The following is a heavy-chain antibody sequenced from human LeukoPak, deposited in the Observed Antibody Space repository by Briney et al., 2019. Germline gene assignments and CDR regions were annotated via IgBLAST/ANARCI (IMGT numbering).Heavy chain of an antibody. D-gene: IGHD3-10*01. V-gene: IGHV4-39*01. CDR3: GRPMVRGIIITQWFDP. Sequence: SETLALTCTVSGGSISSSNYYWGWIRQPPGGGVGWIENIYYSGSTNYNPSLKSRVTISVDTSKNQFSPKLRSVAAADTAVYYCGRPMVRGIIITQWFDPWGQGTLVTVSS. CDR1: GGSISSSNYY. J-gene: IGHJ5*02. CDR2: IYYSGST.